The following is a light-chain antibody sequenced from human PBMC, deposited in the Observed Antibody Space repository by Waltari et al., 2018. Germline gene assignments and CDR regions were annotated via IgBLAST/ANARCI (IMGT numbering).Light chain of an antibody. J-gene: IGLJ2*01. CDR3: YSYAGSNTFV. CDR2: EGS. CDR1: SSDVGSYNL. Sequence: QSALTQPASVSGSPGQSINISCTGTSSDVGSYNLVSWYQQHPGKAPKLMIYEGSKRPSGVSNLFSGSKSGNTASLTISGLEAEEEADYYCYSYAGSNTFVFGGGTKLTVL. V-gene: IGLV2-23*03.